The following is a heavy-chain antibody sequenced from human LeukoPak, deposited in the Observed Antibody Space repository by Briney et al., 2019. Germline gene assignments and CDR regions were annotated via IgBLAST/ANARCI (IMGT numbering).Heavy chain of an antibody. V-gene: IGHV3-13*01. CDR3: ASSLTMIVPPPE. J-gene: IGHJ4*02. Sequence: GGSLRLSCAASGFTFSSYDMHWVRQATGKGLEWVSAIGTAGDTYYPGSVKGRFTISRENAKNSLYLQMNSLRAEDTAVYYCASSLTMIVPPPEWGQGTLVTVSS. CDR1: GFTFSSYD. CDR2: IGTAGDT. D-gene: IGHD3-22*01.